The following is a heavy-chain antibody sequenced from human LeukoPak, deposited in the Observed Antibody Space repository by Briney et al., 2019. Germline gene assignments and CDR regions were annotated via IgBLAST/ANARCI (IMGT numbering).Heavy chain of an antibody. D-gene: IGHD6-13*01. V-gene: IGHV1-18*01. Sequence: ASVKVSCKASGYTFTSYGISWVRQAPGQGLEWMGWISAYNGNTNYAQKFQGRVTMTRDMSTSTVYMELSSLRSEDTAVYYCARERGDRSSWPEDYWGQGTLVTVSS. J-gene: IGHJ4*02. CDR3: ARERGDRSSWPEDY. CDR1: GYTFTSYG. CDR2: ISAYNGNT.